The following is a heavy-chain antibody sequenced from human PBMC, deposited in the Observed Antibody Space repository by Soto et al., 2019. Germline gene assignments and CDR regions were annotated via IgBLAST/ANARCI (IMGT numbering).Heavy chain of an antibody. CDR3: ARSGHTGGGVV. Sequence: QVQLQESGPGLVRPSETLSLTCTVSGGAISGYYCSWIRQPPGKGLEYIGYIYYTGNTIYNTSLTSRVTMSVDTSKNQISLNLNSVTAADTAIYYCARSGHTGGGVVWGRGLLVTVSS. V-gene: IGHV4-59*01. CDR2: IYYTGNT. D-gene: IGHD3-16*01. J-gene: IGHJ4*02. CDR1: GGAISGYY.